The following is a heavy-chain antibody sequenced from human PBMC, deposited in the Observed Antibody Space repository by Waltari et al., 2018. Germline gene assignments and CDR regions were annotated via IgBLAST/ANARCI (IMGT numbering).Heavy chain of an antibody. V-gene: IGHV4-4*02. CDR3: ARDRGRGLYLDS. CDR1: GDSMTTTDC. D-gene: IGHD2-15*01. Sequence: QLQLQESGPGLVKPSGTLSLTCAVSGDSMTTTDCWSWVRQPPGKGLEWIGQVRGDGKTNYNPSVASRGTISLDTSTDQFSLRVTSATAADTAIYFCARDRGRGLYLDSWGQGMLVTVSS. J-gene: IGHJ4*02. CDR2: VRGDGKT.